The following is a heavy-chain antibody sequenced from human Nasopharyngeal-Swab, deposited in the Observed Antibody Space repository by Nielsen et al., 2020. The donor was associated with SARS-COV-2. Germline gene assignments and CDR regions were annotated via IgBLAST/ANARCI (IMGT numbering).Heavy chain of an antibody. D-gene: IGHD2/OR15-2a*01. Sequence: IRQPPGKGLEWVSSISSSSSYIYYADSVKGRFTISRDNAKNSLYLQMNSLRAEDTAVYYCARDSNGMDVWGQGTTVTVPS. CDR3: ARDSNGMDV. V-gene: IGHV3-21*01. J-gene: IGHJ6*02. CDR2: ISSSSSYI.